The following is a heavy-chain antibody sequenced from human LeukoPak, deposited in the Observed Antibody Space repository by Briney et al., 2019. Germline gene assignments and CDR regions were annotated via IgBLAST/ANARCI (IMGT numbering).Heavy chain of an antibody. CDR1: GGSIGSGGYS. J-gene: IGHJ5*02. CDR2: IYHSGSA. V-gene: IGHV4-30-2*01. D-gene: IGHD3-22*01. CDR3: AREVPDSSGYYGNWFDP. Sequence: SETLSLTCAVSGGSIGSGGYSWSWIRQPPGKGLEWIWYIYHSGSAYYNPSLKSRVTISVDRSKNQFSLKLSSVTAADTAVYYCAREVPDSSGYYGNWFDPWGQGTLVTVSS.